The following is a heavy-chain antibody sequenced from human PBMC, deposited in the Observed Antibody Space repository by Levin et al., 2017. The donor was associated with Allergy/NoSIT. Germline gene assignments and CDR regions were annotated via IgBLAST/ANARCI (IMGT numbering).Heavy chain of an antibody. CDR1: GSTFSTYA. CDR2: LSYDGSNK. Sequence: GGSLRLSCAASGSTFSTYAMHWVRQAPGKGLEWVAVLSYDGSNKYYADSVKGRFTISRDNSKNTLYLQMNSLRADDTAVYYCARVGYGDYEGGADHYYYGLDVWGQGTTVTVSS. J-gene: IGHJ6*02. V-gene: IGHV3-30*04. CDR3: ARVGYGDYEGGADHYYYGLDV. D-gene: IGHD4-17*01.